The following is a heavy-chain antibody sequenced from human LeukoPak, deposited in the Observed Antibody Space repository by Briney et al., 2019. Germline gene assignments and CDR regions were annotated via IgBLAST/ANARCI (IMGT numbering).Heavy chain of an antibody. CDR2: IYYSGST. D-gene: IGHD3-22*01. V-gene: IGHV4-30-4*08. Sequence: PSETLSLTCTVSGGSISSGGYYWSWIRQPPGKGLEWIGYIYYSGSTYYNPSLKSRVTISVDTSKNQFSLKLSSVTAADTAVYYCAREETYYYDSSGYYLRSQPAYWGQGTLVTVSS. J-gene: IGHJ4*02. CDR3: AREETYYYDSSGYYLRSQPAY. CDR1: GGSISSGGYY.